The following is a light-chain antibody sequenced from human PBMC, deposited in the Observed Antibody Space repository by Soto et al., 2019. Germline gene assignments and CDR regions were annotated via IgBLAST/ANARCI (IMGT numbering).Light chain of an antibody. CDR1: QGISSA. CDR3: QQFKTYPLT. V-gene: IGKV1-13*02. Sequence: AIQLTQSPSSLSVSVGDRVTITCRASQGISSALAWYQQKPGKAPKLLIYDASSLESGVPSRFSGRGSGTDFTLTISSLQPEDFATYYCQQFKTYPLTFGGGNKVEIK. J-gene: IGKJ4*01. CDR2: DAS.